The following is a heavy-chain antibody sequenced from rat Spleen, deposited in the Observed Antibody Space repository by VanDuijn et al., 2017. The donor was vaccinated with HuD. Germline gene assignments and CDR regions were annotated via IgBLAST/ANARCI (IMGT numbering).Heavy chain of an antibody. CDR3: TRDRVTMPFAY. CDR1: GFAFSNYW. Sequence: EVQLVESGGGLVQPGRSLKLSCVASGFAFSNYWMSWIRQAPGKGLEWIASTSNTGGNIYYPDSVKGRFTISKDNAQNTLYLQMDSLRSEDTATYYCTRDRVTMPFAYWGQGTLVTVSS. V-gene: IGHV5-31*01. D-gene: IGHD1-10*01. CDR2: TSNTGGNI. J-gene: IGHJ3*01.